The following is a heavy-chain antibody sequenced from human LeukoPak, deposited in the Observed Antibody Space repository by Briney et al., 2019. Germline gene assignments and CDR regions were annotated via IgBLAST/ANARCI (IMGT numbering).Heavy chain of an antibody. CDR3: LRQGVGDPPR. CDR1: GFTVSAND. Sequence: GGSLRLSCAASGFTVSANDLSWVRQAPGKGLEWVSLIYAGGSSSAFYADSVKGRFTASRHDSRNTLDLQMNGLRADDTAVYYCLRQGVGDPPRWGQGTLVTVSS. V-gene: IGHV3-53*04. J-gene: IGHJ4*02. CDR2: IYAGGSSSA. D-gene: IGHD3-16*01.